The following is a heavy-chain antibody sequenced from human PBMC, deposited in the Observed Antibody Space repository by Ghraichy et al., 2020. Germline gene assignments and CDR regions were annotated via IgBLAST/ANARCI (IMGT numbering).Heavy chain of an antibody. CDR3: ARHHRYCSGGSCYFFDY. CDR2: IYTSGST. D-gene: IGHD2-15*01. CDR1: GDSISNYY. J-gene: IGHJ4*02. Sequence: SETLSLTCTVSGDSISNYYWSWIRQPPGKGLEWIGYIYTSGSTNYNPSLKSRVTISVDTSKNQFSLKLTSVTAAATAVYHCARHHRYCSGGSCYFFDYWGQGILVTVSS. V-gene: IGHV4-4*09.